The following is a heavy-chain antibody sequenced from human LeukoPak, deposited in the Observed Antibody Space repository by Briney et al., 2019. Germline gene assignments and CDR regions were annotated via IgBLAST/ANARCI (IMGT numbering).Heavy chain of an antibody. V-gene: IGHV3-30*18. CDR1: GFTFSSYG. CDR3: AKDLDPVVRGVIPY. Sequence: GGSLRLSCAASGFTFSSYGMHWVRQAPGKGLEWVAVISYDGSNKYYADSAKGRFTISRDNSKNTLYLQMNSLRAEDTAVYYCAKDLDPVVRGVIPYWGQGTLVTVSS. D-gene: IGHD3-10*01. CDR2: ISYDGSNK. J-gene: IGHJ4*02.